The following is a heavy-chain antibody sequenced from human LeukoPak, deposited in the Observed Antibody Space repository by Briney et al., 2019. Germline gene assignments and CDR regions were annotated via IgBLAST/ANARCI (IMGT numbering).Heavy chain of an antibody. CDR1: GFTVSANY. CDR3: ARELFGDYEPTHYGMDV. Sequence: PGGSLRLSCAASGFTVSANYMSWVRQAPGRGLEWVSVIYSGGSTYYADSVKGRFTISRDNSKNTLYIQMNSLRAEDTAVYYCARELFGDYEPTHYGMDVWGQGTTVTVSS. D-gene: IGHD4-17*01. J-gene: IGHJ6*02. CDR2: IYSGGST. V-gene: IGHV3-66*01.